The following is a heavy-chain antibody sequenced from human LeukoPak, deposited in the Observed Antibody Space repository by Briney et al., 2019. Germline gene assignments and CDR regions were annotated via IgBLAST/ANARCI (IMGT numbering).Heavy chain of an antibody. CDR1: GFTFSSYS. CDR3: ARESRYCSSTSYYTDFDY. Sequence: PGGSLRLSCAASGFTFSSYSMNWVRQAPGKGLEWVSYISSSSSTIYYADSVKGRFTISRDNAKNSLYLQMNSLRAEDTAVYYCARESRYCSSTSYYTDFDYWGQGTLVTVSS. J-gene: IGHJ4*02. D-gene: IGHD2-2*02. V-gene: IGHV3-48*04. CDR2: ISSSSSTI.